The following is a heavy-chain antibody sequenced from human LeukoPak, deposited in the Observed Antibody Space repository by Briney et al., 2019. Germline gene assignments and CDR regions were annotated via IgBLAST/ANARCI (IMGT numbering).Heavy chain of an antibody. CDR2: IYYSGTT. CDR3: ARGVYIAAAQYGY. D-gene: IGHD6-13*01. Sequence: PSETLSLTCTVSGGSISSYYWSWIRQPPGKGLEWIGYIYYSGTTNYNPSLKSRVTISVDTSKNQFSLKLSSATAADTAVYYCARGVYIAAAQYGYWGQGTLVTVSS. J-gene: IGHJ4*02. CDR1: GGSISSYY. V-gene: IGHV4-59*01.